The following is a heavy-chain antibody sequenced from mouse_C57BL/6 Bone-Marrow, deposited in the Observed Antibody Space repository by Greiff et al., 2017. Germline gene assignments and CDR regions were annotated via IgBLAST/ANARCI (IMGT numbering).Heavy chain of an antibody. Sequence: QVQLQQPGAELVMPGASVKLSCKASGYTFTSYGMHWVKQRPGQGLEWIGEIDPSDSYTNYNQKFKGKSTLTVDKSSSTAYMQLSSLTSEDSAVYYCAREGRYYFDYWGQGTTLTVSS. D-gene: IGHD1-1*01. J-gene: IGHJ2*01. CDR3: AREGRYYFDY. CDR2: IDPSDSYT. V-gene: IGHV1-69*01. CDR1: GYTFTSYG.